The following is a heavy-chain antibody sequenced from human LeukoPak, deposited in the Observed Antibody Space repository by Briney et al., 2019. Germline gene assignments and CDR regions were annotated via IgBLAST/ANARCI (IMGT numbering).Heavy chain of an antibody. D-gene: IGHD2-2*01. V-gene: IGHV3-53*04. J-gene: IGHJ6*02. CDR3: ASRILDCSSTSCYSPYYYGMDV. Sequence: GGSLKLSCAASGFTFSGSAMHWVRQAPGKGLEWVSVIYSGGSTYYADSVKGRFTISRHNSKNTLYLQMNSLRAEDTAVYYCASRILDCSSTSCYSPYYYGMDVWGQGTTVTVSS. CDR2: IYSGGST. CDR1: GFTFSGSA.